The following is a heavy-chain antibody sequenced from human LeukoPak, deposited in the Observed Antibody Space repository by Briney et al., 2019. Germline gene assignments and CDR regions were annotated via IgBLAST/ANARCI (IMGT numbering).Heavy chain of an antibody. CDR3: AKVPLSSSGWDREYYFDY. CDR2: IRSDSSNK. V-gene: IGHV3-30*02. D-gene: IGHD6-19*01. CDR1: GFTFSSYG. Sequence: PGGSLRLSCAASGFTFSSYGMHWVRQAPGKGPEWVAIIRSDSSNKYYADSVKGRFTISRDNSKNTLYLQMNSLRAEDTAVYDCAKVPLSSSGWDREYYFDYWGQGPLVTVSS. J-gene: IGHJ4*02.